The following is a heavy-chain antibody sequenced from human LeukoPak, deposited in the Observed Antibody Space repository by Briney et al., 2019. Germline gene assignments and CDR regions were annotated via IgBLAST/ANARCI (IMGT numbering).Heavy chain of an antibody. D-gene: IGHD3-22*01. CDR1: GFTFSSYG. J-gene: IGHJ4*02. CDR3: ARPNAPYDSSGYYPLDY. CDR2: IWYDGSNK. V-gene: IGHV3-33*01. Sequence: GGSLRLSCAASGFTFSSYGMHWVRQAPGKGLEWVAVIWYDGSNKYYADSVKGRFTISRDNSKNTLYLQMNSLRAEDTAVYYCARPNAPYDSSGYYPLDYWGQGTLVTVSS.